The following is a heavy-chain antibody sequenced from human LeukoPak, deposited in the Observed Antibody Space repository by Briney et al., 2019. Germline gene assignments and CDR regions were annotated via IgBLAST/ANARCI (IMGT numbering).Heavy chain of an antibody. V-gene: IGHV3-30*04. Sequence: GGSLRLSCAASGFTFSSYAMHWVRQAPCKGLEWVAVISYDGSNKYYADSVKGRFTISRDNSKNTLYLQMNSLRAEDTAVYYCARSATGGILTGYRFDYWGQGTLVTVSS. CDR2: ISYDGSNK. CDR3: ARSATGGILTGYRFDY. CDR1: GFTFSSYA. J-gene: IGHJ4*02. D-gene: IGHD3-9*01.